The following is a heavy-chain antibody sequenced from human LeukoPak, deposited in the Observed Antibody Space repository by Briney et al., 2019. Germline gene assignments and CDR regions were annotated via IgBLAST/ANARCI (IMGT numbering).Heavy chain of an antibody. Sequence: GGSLRLSCSVSEFTFSTYVMQWVRQAPGKGLEYVSAISSNGDNTYYADSVKGRFTISRDNSKNTLYLQMSSLRADDTAVYYCVRGTGYWGQGTLVTVSS. CDR1: EFTFSTYV. V-gene: IGHV3-64D*06. J-gene: IGHJ4*02. CDR2: ISSNGDNT. CDR3: VRGTGY.